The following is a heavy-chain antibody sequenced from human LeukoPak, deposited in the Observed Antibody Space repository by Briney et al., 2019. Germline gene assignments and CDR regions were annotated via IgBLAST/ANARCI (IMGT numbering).Heavy chain of an antibody. CDR2: INPNSGGT. D-gene: IGHD3-9*01. V-gene: IGHV1-2*04. Sequence: ASVKVSCKASGYTFTGYYMHWVRQAPGQGLEWMGWINPNSGGTNYAQKFQGWVTMTRDTSISTAYMELSRLRSDDTAVYCCARGLELRYFDWLTRFDYWGQGTLVTVSS. J-gene: IGHJ4*02. CDR3: ARGLELRYFDWLTRFDY. CDR1: GYTFTGYY.